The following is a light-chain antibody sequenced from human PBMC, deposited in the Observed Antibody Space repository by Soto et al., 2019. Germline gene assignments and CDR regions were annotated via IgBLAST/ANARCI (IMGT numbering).Light chain of an antibody. V-gene: IGKV3-20*01. Sequence: ENVLTQSPGTLSLSPGERGTLSCRASQSVSSNYLAWYQQKPGQAPRLLISGASSRATGIPDRFSGSGSGTDFTLTISRLEPEDFAVYYCQQYGTSPYTFGQGTKLEIK. CDR2: GAS. J-gene: IGKJ2*01. CDR1: QSVSSNY. CDR3: QQYGTSPYT.